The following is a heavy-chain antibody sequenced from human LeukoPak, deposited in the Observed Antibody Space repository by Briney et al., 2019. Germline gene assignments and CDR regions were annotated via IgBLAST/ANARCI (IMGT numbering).Heavy chain of an antibody. Sequence: ASVKVSCKASRYTFTSYGISWVRQAPGQGLEWMGWISAYNGNTNYAQKLQGRVTMTTDTSTSTAYMELRSLRSDDTAVYYCARASRYYDSSGYYPKPNLDYWGQGTLVTVSS. D-gene: IGHD3-22*01. CDR3: ARASRYYDSSGYYPKPNLDY. V-gene: IGHV1-18*01. CDR2: ISAYNGNT. J-gene: IGHJ4*02. CDR1: RYTFTSYG.